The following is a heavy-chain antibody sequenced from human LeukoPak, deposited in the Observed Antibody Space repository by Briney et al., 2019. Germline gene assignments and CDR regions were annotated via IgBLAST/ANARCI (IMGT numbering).Heavy chain of an antibody. D-gene: IGHD3-22*01. V-gene: IGHV4-59*08. CDR2: IYYSGST. J-gene: IGHJ4*02. CDR1: GGSIGSYY. Sequence: PSETLSLTCTVSGGSIGSYYWSWIRQPPGKGLEWIGYIYYSGSTNYNPSLKSRVTISVDTSKNQFSLKLSSVTAADTAVYYCARHLSYYDSSGQRAYYFDYWGQGTLVTVSS. CDR3: ARHLSYYDSSGQRAYYFDY.